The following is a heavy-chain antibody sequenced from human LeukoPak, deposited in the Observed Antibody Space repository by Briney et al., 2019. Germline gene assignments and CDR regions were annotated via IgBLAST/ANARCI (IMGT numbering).Heavy chain of an antibody. V-gene: IGHV4-34*01. D-gene: IGHD4-23*01. J-gene: IGHJ3*02. CDR2: INYSGST. CDR3: AREGNGGKVVAFGI. Sequence: PSETLSLTCAVYGGSSSGYYWSWIRQPPGKGLEWIGEINYSGSTNYNPSLKSRVTISVDTSKNQFSLKLSSVTAADTAVYYCAREGNGGKVVAFGIWGQGTMVTVSS. CDR1: GGSSSGYY.